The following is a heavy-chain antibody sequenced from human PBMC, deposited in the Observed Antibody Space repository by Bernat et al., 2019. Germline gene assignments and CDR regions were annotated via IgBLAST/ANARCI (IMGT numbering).Heavy chain of an antibody. J-gene: IGHJ4*02. CDR2: VSASGSPI. D-gene: IGHD7-27*01. CDR1: GFTFSSYS. V-gene: IGHV3-48*02. CDR3: VRDLAWAFDY. Sequence: EVQLVESGGGLEQPGGSLRLSCAASGFTFSSYSMNWVRQAPGKGLEWVSYVSASGSPISYADSVKGRFTISRDNAKNSLYLQMNSLRDGDTAVYYCVRDLAWAFDYWSQGTLVTVSS.